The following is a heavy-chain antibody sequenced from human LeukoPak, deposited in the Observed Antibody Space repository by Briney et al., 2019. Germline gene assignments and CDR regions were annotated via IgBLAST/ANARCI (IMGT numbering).Heavy chain of an antibody. CDR2: IYYSGST. CDR3: ARVYYGSGSYYKYYYYYGMDV. V-gene: IGHV4-59*01. Sequence: SETLSLTCTVSGGSISNYYWSWIRQPPGKGLEWIGYIYYSGSTNYNPSLKSRVTISVDTSKNQFSLKLSSVTAADTAVYYCARVYYGSGSYYKYYYYYGMDVWGQGTTVTVSS. J-gene: IGHJ6*02. D-gene: IGHD3-10*01. CDR1: GGSISNYY.